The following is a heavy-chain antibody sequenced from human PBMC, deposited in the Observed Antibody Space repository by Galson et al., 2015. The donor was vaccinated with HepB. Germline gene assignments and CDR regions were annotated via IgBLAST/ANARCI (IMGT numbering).Heavy chain of an antibody. CDR2: ISYDGSNK. CDR3: AKDLRIIQWLVI. Sequence: SLRLSCAASGFTFSSYGMHWVRQAPGKGLEWVAVISYDGSNKYYADSVKGRFTISRDNSKNTLYLQMNSLRAEDTAVYYCAKDLRIIQWLVIWGQGTLVTVSS. CDR1: GFTFSSYG. D-gene: IGHD6-19*01. J-gene: IGHJ4*02. V-gene: IGHV3-30*18.